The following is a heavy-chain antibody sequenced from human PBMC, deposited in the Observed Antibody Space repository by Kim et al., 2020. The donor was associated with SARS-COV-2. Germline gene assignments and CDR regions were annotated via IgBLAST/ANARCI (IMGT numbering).Heavy chain of an antibody. Sequence: SVKVSCKASGFTFTSSAMQWVRQGRGQRLEWIGWIVVGSGNTNYAQKFQERVTITRDMSTSTAYMELSSLRSEDTAVYYCAAGWIQLDYYYGMDVWGQGTTVTVSS. CDR3: AAGWIQLDYYYGMDV. V-gene: IGHV1-58*02. D-gene: IGHD5-18*01. CDR2: IVVGSGNT. J-gene: IGHJ6*02. CDR1: GFTFTSSA.